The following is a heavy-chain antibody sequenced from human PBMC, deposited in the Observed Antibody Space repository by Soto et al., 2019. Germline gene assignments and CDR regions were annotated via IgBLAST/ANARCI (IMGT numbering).Heavy chain of an antibody. CDR3: ARGAGSHSSYYNWFDP. CDR1: GYTFTSYD. V-gene: IGHV1-8*01. J-gene: IGHJ5*02. Sequence: QVQLVQSGAEVKKAGASVKVSCKASGYTFTSYDINWMRQATGQGLEWMGWMNPSNSNTGSAQKFQGSLTMARDTSISTAYMGLSSLRSEDTAVYYCARGAGSHSSYYNWFDPWGQGTLVTVSS. D-gene: IGHD2-2*01. CDR2: MNPSNSNT.